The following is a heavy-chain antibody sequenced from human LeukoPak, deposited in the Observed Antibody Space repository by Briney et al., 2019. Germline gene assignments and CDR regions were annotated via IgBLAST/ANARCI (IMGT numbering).Heavy chain of an antibody. J-gene: IGHJ3*02. CDR2: ISSSSSYT. CDR3: ARADIYCSSTSCYSGFAAFDI. V-gene: IGHV3-21*05. CDR1: GFTLSSYE. D-gene: IGHD2-2*01. Sequence: GGSLRLSCAASGFTLSSYEMNWVRLAPGKGLEWVSYISSSSSYTNYADSVKGRFTISRDNAKNSLYLQMNSLRAEDTAVYYCARADIYCSSTSCYSGFAAFDIWGQGTMVTVSS.